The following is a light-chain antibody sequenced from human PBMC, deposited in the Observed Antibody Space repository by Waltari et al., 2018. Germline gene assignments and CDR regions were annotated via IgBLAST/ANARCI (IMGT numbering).Light chain of an antibody. CDR1: QSISEY. CDR3: QQSYT. CDR2: GAS. V-gene: IGKV1-39*01. Sequence: DIQMTQSPSSLSASVGEKVTITCRASQSISEYLNWYQQKPGKAPKLLIYGASSLQSGVPFRFSGRGSGTDFTLSITSLQPEDSATYYCQQSYTFGGGTKVEIK. J-gene: IGKJ4*01.